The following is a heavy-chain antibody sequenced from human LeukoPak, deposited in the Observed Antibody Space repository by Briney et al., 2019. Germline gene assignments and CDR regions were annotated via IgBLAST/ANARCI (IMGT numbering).Heavy chain of an antibody. Sequence: SETLSLTCTVSGGSISSYYWSWIRQPPGKGLEWIGYIYYSGSTNYNPSLKSRVTISVDTSKNQFSLKLSSVTAADTAVYYCAGGLGTVTFFDYWGQGTLVTVSS. J-gene: IGHJ4*02. V-gene: IGHV4-59*01. D-gene: IGHD4-17*01. CDR3: AGGLGTVTFFDY. CDR2: IYYSGST. CDR1: GGSISSYY.